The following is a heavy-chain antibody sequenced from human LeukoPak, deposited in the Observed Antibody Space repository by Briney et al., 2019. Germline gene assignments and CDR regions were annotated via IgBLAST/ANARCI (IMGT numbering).Heavy chain of an antibody. V-gene: IGHV4-39*01. CDR1: GGSISSSSYY. J-gene: IGHJ4*02. Sequence: SETLSLTCTVSGGSISSSSYYWGWIRQPPGKGLEWIGSIYYSGSTYYNPSLKSRVTISVDTSKNQFSLKLSSVIAADTVVYYCARRERYCSGGSCLDFDYWGQGTLVTVSS. D-gene: IGHD2-15*01. CDR2: IYYSGST. CDR3: ARRERYCSGGSCLDFDY.